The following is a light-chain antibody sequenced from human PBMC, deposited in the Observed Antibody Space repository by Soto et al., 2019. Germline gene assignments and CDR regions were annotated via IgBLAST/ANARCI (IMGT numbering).Light chain of an antibody. CDR1: QSISSW. CDR3: QQSYNSPQT. V-gene: IGKV1-39*01. J-gene: IGKJ1*01. CDR2: AAS. Sequence: DIKMTQSPSTLSASVGDRVTITCRASQSISSWLAWYQQKPGKPPRLLIYAASSLQSGVPSRFSGSGSGTDFTLTISSLQPEDFATYSCQQSYNSPQTFGRGTKVDI.